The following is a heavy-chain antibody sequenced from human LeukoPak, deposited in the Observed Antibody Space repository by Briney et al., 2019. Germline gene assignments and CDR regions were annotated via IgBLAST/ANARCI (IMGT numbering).Heavy chain of an antibody. CDR1: GFTFSSYG. CDR2: IRYDGSNK. CDR3: AKDTFRYDGSGSYCFDY. D-gene: IGHD3-22*01. J-gene: IGHJ4*02. V-gene: IGHV3-30*02. Sequence: GGSLRLSCAASGFTFSSYGMHWVRQAPGKGLEWVAFIRYDGSNKYYADSVKGRFTIPRDNSKNTLYLQMNSLRAEDTAVYYCAKDTFRYDGSGSYCFDYWGQGTLVTVSS.